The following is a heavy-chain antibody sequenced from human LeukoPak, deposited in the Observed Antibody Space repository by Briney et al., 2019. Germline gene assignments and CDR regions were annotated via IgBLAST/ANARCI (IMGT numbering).Heavy chain of an antibody. D-gene: IGHD3-10*01. CDR2: MNYGGRS. V-gene: IGHV4-39*07. CDR1: GGSVTITNSY. J-gene: IGHJ6*03. CDR3: AREFRDSGSGVSFYYYYMDV. Sequence: SETLSLTCSVSGGSVTITNSYWVWIRQAPGKTLEWIGSMNYGGRSSYNPSLKSRVTMSIDTSKNHISLKLTSVTAADTAVYYCAREFRDSGSGVSFYYYYMDVWGKGTTVTISS.